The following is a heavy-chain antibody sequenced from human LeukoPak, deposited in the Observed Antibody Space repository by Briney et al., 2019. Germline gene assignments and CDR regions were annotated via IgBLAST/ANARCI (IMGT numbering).Heavy chain of an antibody. J-gene: IGHJ4*02. CDR2: ISSSSNTI. CDR3: AKDGAWLRFDD. V-gene: IGHV3-48*01. Sequence: PGGSLRLSCAASGFTFSSHSMNWVRQAPGKGLEWLSYISSSSNTIYYADSVEGRFTISRDDSKNTLYLQMKNLRAEDTAVYYCAKDGAWLRFDDWGQGILVSVSS. D-gene: IGHD5-12*01. CDR1: GFTFSSHS.